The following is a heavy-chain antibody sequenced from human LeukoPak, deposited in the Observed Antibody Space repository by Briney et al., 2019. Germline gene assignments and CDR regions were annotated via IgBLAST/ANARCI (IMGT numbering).Heavy chain of an antibody. J-gene: IGHJ4*02. Sequence: TGGSLTLSCAASGFTFSTYGMHWLRQAPGKGLEGVAFIRYDGSNKYYADYGKGRFTISRDNSKNTLYLQMNSLRAEDTSVYYCAKVGCSSTSCYSFAEDYWGQGTLVTVSS. D-gene: IGHD2-2*01. CDR2: IRYDGSNK. CDR3: AKVGCSSTSCYSFAEDY. CDR1: GFTFSTYG. V-gene: IGHV3-30*02.